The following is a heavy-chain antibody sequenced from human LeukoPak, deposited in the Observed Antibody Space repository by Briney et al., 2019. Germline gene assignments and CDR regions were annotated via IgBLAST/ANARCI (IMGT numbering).Heavy chain of an antibody. CDR2: ISGSGGST. D-gene: IGHD2-2*01. CDR1: GFTFSSYA. V-gene: IGHV3-23*01. Sequence: GGSLRLSCAASGFTFSSYAMSWVRQAPGKGLEWVSAISGSGGSTYYADSVKGRFTISRDNSKNTLYLQMNSLRAEDTAVYYCAKDPPKYCSSTSCPNPFDYWGQGTLVTVSS. J-gene: IGHJ4*02. CDR3: AKDPPKYCSSTSCPNPFDY.